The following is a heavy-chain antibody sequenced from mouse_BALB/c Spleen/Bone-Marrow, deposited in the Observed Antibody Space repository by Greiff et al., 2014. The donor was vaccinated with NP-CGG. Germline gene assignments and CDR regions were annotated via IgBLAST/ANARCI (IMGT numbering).Heavy chain of an antibody. CDR1: GFNIKDTY. J-gene: IGHJ4*01. V-gene: IGHV14-3*02. CDR3: ARDSPYAMDY. Sequence: VQLQQSGAELVKPGASVKLSCTAPGFNIKDTYMHWVKQRPEQGLEWIGRIDPANGNTKYDPKFQGKATITADTSSNTAYLQLSSLTSEDTAVYYCARDSPYAMDYWGQGTSVTVSS. CDR2: IDPANGNT.